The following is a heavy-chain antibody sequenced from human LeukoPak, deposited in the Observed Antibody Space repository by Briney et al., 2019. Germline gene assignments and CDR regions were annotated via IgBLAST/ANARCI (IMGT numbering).Heavy chain of an antibody. Sequence: GESLKISCKASGYSFTSYWIGWVRQMPGKGLEWMVIIYPGDSDTRYSPSFQGQVTFSADRSSSTAYLQWTSLKAPEPAMYDRARQPSVTVAGHLDYWGQGTLVTVSS. D-gene: IGHD4-11*01. CDR3: ARQPSVTVAGHLDY. CDR1: GYSFTSYW. CDR2: IYPGDSDT. J-gene: IGHJ4*02. V-gene: IGHV5-51*01.